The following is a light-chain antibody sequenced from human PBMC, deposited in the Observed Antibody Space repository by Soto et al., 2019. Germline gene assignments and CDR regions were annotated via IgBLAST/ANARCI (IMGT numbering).Light chain of an antibody. Sequence: DIQMTQSPSSLSASVGDRVTITCRASQGIGNYLAWYQKKPGKAPKLLIYTAYTLQSGVPSGFSGSGSGTEFTHTISSLQPEDVATDYSQKYNSAPTWTCGQGTKVEI. V-gene: IGKV1-27*01. CDR1: QGIGNY. CDR2: TAY. CDR3: QKYNSAPTWT. J-gene: IGKJ1*01.